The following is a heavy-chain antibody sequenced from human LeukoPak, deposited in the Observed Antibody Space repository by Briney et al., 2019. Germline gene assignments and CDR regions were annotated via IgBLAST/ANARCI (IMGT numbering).Heavy chain of an antibody. D-gene: IGHD3-3*01. J-gene: IGHJ6*02. V-gene: IGHV4-59*01. CDR1: GGSISSYY. Sequence: PSETLSLTCTASGGSISSYYWSWIRQPPGKGLEWIGYIYYSGSTNYNPSLKSRVTISVDTSKNQFSLKLSSVTAADTAVYYCARDRGGYNYDFWSGYFTYYYYGMDVWGQGTTVTVSS. CDR2: IYYSGST. CDR3: ARDRGGYNYDFWSGYFTYYYYGMDV.